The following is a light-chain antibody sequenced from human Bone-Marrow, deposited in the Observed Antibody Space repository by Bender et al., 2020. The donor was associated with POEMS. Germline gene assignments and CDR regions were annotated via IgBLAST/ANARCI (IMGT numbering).Light chain of an antibody. V-gene: IGLV1-44*01. J-gene: IGLJ2*01. CDR3: CSYVDSRTLDVV. Sequence: QSVLTQPPSASGTPGQRVTISCSGSSSNIGTNPVNWYQQLPGTAPKLLIYINNQRPSGVPDRFSGSKSGTSASLTISGLQAEDEADYYCCSYVDSRTLDVVFGGGTKLTVL. CDR2: INN. CDR1: SSNIGTNP.